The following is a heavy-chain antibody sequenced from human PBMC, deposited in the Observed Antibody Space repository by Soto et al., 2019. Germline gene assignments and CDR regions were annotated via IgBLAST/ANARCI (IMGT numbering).Heavy chain of an antibody. CDR2: ISWDGGST. CDR3: AKGAYYDILTSLVDWFDP. J-gene: IGHJ5*02. CDR1: GFTLDDYT. V-gene: IGHV3-43*01. D-gene: IGHD3-9*01. Sequence: GSLRPSCAASGFTLDDYTMHWVRQAPGKGLEWVSLISWDGGSTYYADSVKGRFTISRDNSKNSLYLQMNSLRTEDTALYYCAKGAYYDILTSLVDWFDPWGQGTLVTVSS.